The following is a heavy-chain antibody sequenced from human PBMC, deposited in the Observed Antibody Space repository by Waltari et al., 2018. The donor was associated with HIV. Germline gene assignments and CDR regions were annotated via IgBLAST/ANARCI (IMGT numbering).Heavy chain of an antibody. Sequence: EVQLVESGGGLVKPGGSLRLSCAASGFTFSSFSMSWIRQAPGGGLEWVASIDSSNTYIHYADSVRGRFTISRDNAKNSLYLQMNSLRAEDTALYYCARFDGGNSEVYHWGQGTLVTVSS. CDR1: GFTFSSFS. CDR3: ARFDGGNSEVYH. V-gene: IGHV3-21*01. J-gene: IGHJ4*02. CDR2: IDSSNTYI. D-gene: IGHD2-21*01.